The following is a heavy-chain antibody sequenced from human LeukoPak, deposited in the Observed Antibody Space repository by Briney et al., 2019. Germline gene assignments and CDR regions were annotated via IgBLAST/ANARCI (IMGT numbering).Heavy chain of an antibody. CDR1: GYSISSGYY. CDR3: ARTYSGSYLAYYYYMDV. Sequence: LETLSLTCTVSGYSISSGYYWGWIRQPPGKGLEWIGSIYHSGSTYYNPSLKSRVTISVDTSKNQFSLKLSSVTAADTAVYYCARTYSGSYLAYYYYMDVWGKGTTVTVSS. V-gene: IGHV4-38-2*02. J-gene: IGHJ6*03. CDR2: IYHSGST. D-gene: IGHD1-26*01.